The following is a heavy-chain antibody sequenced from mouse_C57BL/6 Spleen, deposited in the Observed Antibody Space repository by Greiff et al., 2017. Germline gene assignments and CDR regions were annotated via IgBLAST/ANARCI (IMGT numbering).Heavy chain of an antibody. V-gene: IGHV1-82*01. CDR3: ASGDGYHPYAMDY. J-gene: IGHJ4*01. Sequence: VQLQQSGPELVKPGASVKISCKASGYAFSSSWMNWVKQRPGKGLEWIGRIYPGDGDTNYKGKFKGKATLTADKSSSTAYMQLSSLTSEDSAVYFCASGDGYHPYAMDYWGQGTSVTVSS. CDR1: GYAFSSSW. CDR2: IYPGDGDT. D-gene: IGHD2-3*01.